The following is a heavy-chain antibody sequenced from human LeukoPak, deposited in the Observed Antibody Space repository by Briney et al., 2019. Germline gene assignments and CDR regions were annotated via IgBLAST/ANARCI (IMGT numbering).Heavy chain of an antibody. CDR1: GGSFSGYY. Sequence: SETLSLTCAVYGGSFSGYYWSWIRQPPGKGLEWIGEINHSGSTNYNPSLKSRVTISVDTSKNQFSLKPSSVTAADTAVYYCARGLAVANGIVGATSLDYWGQGTLVTVSS. CDR3: ARGLAVANGIVGATSLDY. CDR2: INHSGST. V-gene: IGHV4-34*01. D-gene: IGHD1-26*01. J-gene: IGHJ4*02.